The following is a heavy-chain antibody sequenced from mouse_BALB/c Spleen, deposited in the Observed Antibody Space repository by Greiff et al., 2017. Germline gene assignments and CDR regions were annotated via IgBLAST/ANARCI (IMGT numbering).Heavy chain of an antibody. CDR3: ARSRWLPRVYFDY. Sequence: VQLQQSGAELVRPGVSVKISCKGSGYTFTDYAMHWVKQSHAKSLEWIGVISTYYGDASYNQKFKGKATMTVDKSSSTAYMELARLTSEDSAIYYCARSRWLPRVYFDYWGQGTTLTVSS. D-gene: IGHD2-3*01. V-gene: IGHV1S137*01. J-gene: IGHJ2*01. CDR2: ISTYYGDA. CDR1: GYTFTDYA.